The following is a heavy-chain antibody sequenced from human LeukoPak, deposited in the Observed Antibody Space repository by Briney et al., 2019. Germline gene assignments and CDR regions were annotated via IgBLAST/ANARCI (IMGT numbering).Heavy chain of an antibody. CDR3: ARKISKDAFDI. J-gene: IGHJ3*02. CDR1: GGSISNYY. Sequence: SETLSLTCTVSGGSISNYYWSWIRQPPGKGLEWIGHIYYSGSTYYNPSLKSRVTISVDTSKNQFSLKLSSVTAADTAVYYCARKISKDAFDIWGQGTMVTVSS. CDR2: IYYSGST. V-gene: IGHV4-59*12.